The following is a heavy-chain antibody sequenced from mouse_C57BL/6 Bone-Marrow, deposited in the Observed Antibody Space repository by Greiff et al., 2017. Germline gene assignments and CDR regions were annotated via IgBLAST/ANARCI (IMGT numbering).Heavy chain of an antibody. J-gene: IGHJ4*01. CDR1: GFTFSSYG. CDR2: ISSGGSYT. V-gene: IGHV5-6*01. CDR3: ARLGYGSEAMDY. Sequence: EVQLVESGGDLVKPGGSLKLSCAASGFTFSSYGMSWVRQTPDKRLEWVATISSGGSYTSYPDSVKGRFTISRDNAKNTLYLQMSSLKSEDTAMYYCARLGYGSEAMDYWGQGTSVTVSS. D-gene: IGHD1-1*01.